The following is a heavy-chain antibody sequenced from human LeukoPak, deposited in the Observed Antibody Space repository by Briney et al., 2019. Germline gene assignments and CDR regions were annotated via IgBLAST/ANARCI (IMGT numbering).Heavy chain of an antibody. CDR3: AGFGLRPRGLDI. Sequence: ASVKVSCKSSGYTFTSYAMHWVRQAPGQRLEWMGWINAGNGNTQYSQEFQGRVTITRDTSASTVYMELSSLRSEDMAVYYCAGFGLRPRGLDIWGQGTMVTVSS. J-gene: IGHJ3*02. CDR1: GYTFTSYA. CDR2: INAGNGNT. D-gene: IGHD3-16*01. V-gene: IGHV1-3*03.